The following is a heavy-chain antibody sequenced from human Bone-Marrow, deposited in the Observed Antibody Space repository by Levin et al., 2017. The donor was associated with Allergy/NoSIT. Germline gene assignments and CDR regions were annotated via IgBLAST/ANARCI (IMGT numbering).Heavy chain of an antibody. CDR1: GFTFSSYG. V-gene: IGHV3-33*01. J-gene: IGHJ4*02. CDR2: IWYDGSNK. CDR3: ARDDYGTSFDY. Sequence: GGSLRLSCAASGFTFSSYGMHWVRQAPGKGLEWVAVIWYDGSNKYYADSVKGRFTISRDNSKNTLYLQMNSLRAEDTAVYYCARDDYGTSFDYWGQGTLVTVSS. D-gene: IGHD4-17*01.